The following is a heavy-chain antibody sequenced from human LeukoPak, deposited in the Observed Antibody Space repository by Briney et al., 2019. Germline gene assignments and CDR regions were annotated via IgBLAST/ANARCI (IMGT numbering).Heavy chain of an antibody. D-gene: IGHD3-10*01. J-gene: IGHJ4*02. CDR3: ARDTWFGAGRTFDY. CDR1: GGSISSGSYY. V-gene: IGHV4-61*02. Sequence: SETLSLTCTVSGGSISSGSYYWSWIRQPAGKGLEWIGRIYTSGSTNYNPSLKSRATISVDTSKNQFSLKLSSVTAADTAVYYCARDTWFGAGRTFDYWGQGTLVTVSS. CDR2: IYTSGST.